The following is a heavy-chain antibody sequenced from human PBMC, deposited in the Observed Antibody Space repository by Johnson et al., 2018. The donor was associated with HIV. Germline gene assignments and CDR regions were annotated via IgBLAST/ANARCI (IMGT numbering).Heavy chain of an antibody. CDR2: ISWNSHIV. V-gene: IGHV3-9*01. CDR1: GVKLDDYA. CDR3: AKVHIAARWSDAFDI. Sequence: VQLVESGGGLVQPGRSLRLSCVASGVKLDDYAMHWVRQPPGQGLEWVAGISWNSHIVDYADSVKGQVTISRDTAKNSLYLQMNSLRAEDTAVYFCAKVHIAARWSDAFDIWGQGTMVTVSS. J-gene: IGHJ3*02. D-gene: IGHD6-6*01.